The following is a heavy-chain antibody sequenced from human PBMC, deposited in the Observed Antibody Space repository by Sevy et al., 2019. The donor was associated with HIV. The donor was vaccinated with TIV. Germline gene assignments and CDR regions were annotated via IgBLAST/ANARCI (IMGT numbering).Heavy chain of an antibody. Sequence: EGSLRLSCAASGFTFSIYYMTWARQAPGKGLEWVANIKSDGSDKYYVDSVKGRFTISRDNAKNSLYLQMNSLTAEGTAVYYCARYGGYIDHWGHGTLVTVSS. CDR1: GFTFSIYY. CDR3: ARYGGYIDH. J-gene: IGHJ4*01. CDR2: IKSDGSDK. D-gene: IGHD2-15*01. V-gene: IGHV3-7*01.